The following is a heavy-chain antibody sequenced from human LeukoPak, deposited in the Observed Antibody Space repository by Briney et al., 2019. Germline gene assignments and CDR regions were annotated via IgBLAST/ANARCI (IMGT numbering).Heavy chain of an antibody. D-gene: IGHD6-19*01. J-gene: IGHJ4*02. CDR1: GCSISSYY. V-gene: IGHV4-4*09. Sequence: SETLSLTCTASGCSISSYYWSWIRKPPGKGLEWIVYIYTSGSTNYNPSLKSRVTISVDTSTNHSSLKLSSVTAADTATYYCAKLRVAGTYVYWGQGTLVTVSS. CDR3: AKLRVAGTYVY. CDR2: IYTSGST.